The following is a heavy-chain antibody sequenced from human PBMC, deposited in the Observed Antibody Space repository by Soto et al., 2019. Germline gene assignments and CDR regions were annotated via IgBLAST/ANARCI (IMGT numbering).Heavy chain of an antibody. CDR2: IDPSDSYT. CDR3: SRRGSSSAVDY. J-gene: IGHJ4*02. D-gene: IGHD6-6*01. Sequence: GESLKISCKGSGYSFTSYWISWVRQMHGKGLEWMGRIDPSDSYTNYSPSFQGDVTSSAYKSISTAYLQGSSLNASATAMYYCSRRGSSSAVDYWGQGXLVTVSS. V-gene: IGHV5-10-1*01. CDR1: GYSFTSYW.